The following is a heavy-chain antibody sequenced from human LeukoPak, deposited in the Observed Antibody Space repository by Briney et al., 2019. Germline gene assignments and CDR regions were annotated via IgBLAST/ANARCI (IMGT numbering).Heavy chain of an antibody. D-gene: IGHD3-22*01. CDR3: ARARQWLLLPEDAFDI. CDR1: GYTFTGYY. CDR2: INPNSGGT. V-gene: IGHV1-2*02. Sequence: GASVKVSCKASGYTFTGYYMHWVRQAPGQGLEWMGWINPNSGGTNYAQKFQGRVTMTRDTSISTAYMELGRLRSDDTAVYYCARARQWLLLPEDAFDIWGQGTMVTVSS. J-gene: IGHJ3*02.